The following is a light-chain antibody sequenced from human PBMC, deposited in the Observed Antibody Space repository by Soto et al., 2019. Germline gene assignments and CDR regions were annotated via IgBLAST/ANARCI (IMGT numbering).Light chain of an antibody. Sequence: QSALTQPASVSGSPGQSITISCTGTSSDIGSYNLVSWYQQHPGKAPKVIIYEVSNRPSGISNRFSGSKSGNTASLTISGLQAEDEADYYCTSYTTSSTLVFGGGTKLTVL. CDR1: SSDIGSYNL. CDR3: TSYTTSSTLV. CDR2: EVS. V-gene: IGLV2-14*02. J-gene: IGLJ2*01.